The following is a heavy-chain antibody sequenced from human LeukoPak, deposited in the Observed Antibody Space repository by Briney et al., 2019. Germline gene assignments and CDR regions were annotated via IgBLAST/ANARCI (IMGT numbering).Heavy chain of an antibody. J-gene: IGHJ2*01. CDR1: GFTYSSYW. V-gene: IGHV3-74*01. D-gene: IGHD3-9*01. Sequence: GGSLRLSCAASGFTYSSYWMQWVRQAPGKGLVWVSRINSDGSLTYYADSVKGRFTISRDNAKNTLYVQMNSLRVEDTAVYYCARQYSDILTGYHRGEPYWYFDLWGRGTLVTVSS. CDR3: ARQYSDILTGYHRGEPYWYFDL. CDR2: INSDGSLT.